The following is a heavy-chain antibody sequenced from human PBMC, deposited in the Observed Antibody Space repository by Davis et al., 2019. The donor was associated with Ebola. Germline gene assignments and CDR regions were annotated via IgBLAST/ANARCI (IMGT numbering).Heavy chain of an antibody. CDR1: GGSISSGGYS. J-gene: IGHJ5*02. Sequence: MPSETLSLTCAVSGGSISSGGYSWSWIRQPPGKGLEWIGYIYHSGSTNYNPSLKSRVTISVDTSKNQFSLKLSSVTAADTAVYYCARSRGAVAGNWFDPWGQGTLVTVSS. D-gene: IGHD6-19*01. CDR3: ARSRGAVAGNWFDP. CDR2: IYHSGST. V-gene: IGHV4-30-2*02.